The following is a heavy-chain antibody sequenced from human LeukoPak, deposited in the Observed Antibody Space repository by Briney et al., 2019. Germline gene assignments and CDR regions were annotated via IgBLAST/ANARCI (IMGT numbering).Heavy chain of an antibody. CDR1: GGSISSGDYY. CDR2: SYYSGST. V-gene: IGHV4-30-4*08. D-gene: IGHD3-16*01. Sequence: SQTLCLTCSVSGGSISSGDYYWSWIRQPPGKGLEWIGCSYYSGSTYYDPSLKSQLTISVDTSKTQFSPKLSSVTGADTALYSCATYGKVLLWGNFDFWGQGALVTVSS. CDR3: ATYGKVLLWGNFDF. J-gene: IGHJ4*02.